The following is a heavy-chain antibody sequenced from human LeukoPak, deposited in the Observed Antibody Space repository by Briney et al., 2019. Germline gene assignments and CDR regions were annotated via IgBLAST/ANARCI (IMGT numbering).Heavy chain of an antibody. CDR1: GYTFTSYG. CDR2: ISAYNGNT. D-gene: IGHD5-24*01. V-gene: IGHV1-18*01. Sequence: ASVKVSCKASGYTFTSYGISWVRQAPGQGLEWMGWISAYNGNTNYAQKLQGRVTMTRDTSISTAYMELSRLRSDDTAVYYCARDKGRDGYNSDYWGQGTLVTVSS. CDR3: ARDKGRDGYNSDY. J-gene: IGHJ4*02.